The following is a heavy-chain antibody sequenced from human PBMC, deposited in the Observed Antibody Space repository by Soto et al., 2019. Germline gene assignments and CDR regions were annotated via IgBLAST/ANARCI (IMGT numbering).Heavy chain of an antibody. CDR2: IGSLISTT. J-gene: IGHJ4*02. D-gene: IGHD3-10*01. CDR3: ARGGGSRPDY. V-gene: IGHV3-48*02. Sequence: EVQLVESGGGLVQPGGSLRLSCAASGFTFSNYGMNWVRQAPGKLEWVSYIGSLISTTSYADSVKGRFTVSRDNAKNTLYLQMNRLRDDDTAVYYCARGGGSRPDYWGQGTLVTVSS. CDR1: GFTFSNYG.